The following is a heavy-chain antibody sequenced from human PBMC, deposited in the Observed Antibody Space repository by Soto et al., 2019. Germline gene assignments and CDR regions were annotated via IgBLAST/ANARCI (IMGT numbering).Heavy chain of an antibody. V-gene: IGHV3-23*01. J-gene: IGHJ4*02. Sequence: GGSLRLSCAASGFVFRNYAMSWVRQASGKGLEWVATISGSGVNTHYLDSVKGRFTVSRDNSKNTVYLQMNSLRADDTAVYYSYFDYWGQGTLVTVSS. CDR3: YFDY. CDR2: ISGSGVNT. CDR1: GFVFRNYA.